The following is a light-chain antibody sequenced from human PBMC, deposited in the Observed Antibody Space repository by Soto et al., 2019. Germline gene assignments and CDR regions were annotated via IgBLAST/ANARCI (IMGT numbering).Light chain of an antibody. CDR3: QQYYSYPWT. J-gene: IGKJ1*01. V-gene: IGKV1-8*01. Sequence: AIRMTQSPSSLSASTGDRVTITCRASQGISSYLAWYQQKPGKAPKLLIYAASTLQSGVPSRFSGSGSGTYFTLTISRLQSEYFATYYCQQYYSYPWTFGQGTNGEIK. CDR2: AAS. CDR1: QGISSY.